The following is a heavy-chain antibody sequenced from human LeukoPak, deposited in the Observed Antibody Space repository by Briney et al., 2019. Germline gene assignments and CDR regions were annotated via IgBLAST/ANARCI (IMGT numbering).Heavy chain of an antibody. CDR2: ISHNGST. V-gene: IGHV4-39*07. CDR3: VRGGIVGTSTRIPLFDS. Sequence: SETLSLTCTVSGGSISSSSYYWGWIRQPPGKGLEWIGGISHNGSTIYNVSLKSRVTISLDRSTNQVSLKLSSVTAADTAMYYCVRGGIVGTSTRIPLFDSWGQGTLVTVSS. CDR1: GGSISSSSYY. J-gene: IGHJ4*02. D-gene: IGHD1-26*01.